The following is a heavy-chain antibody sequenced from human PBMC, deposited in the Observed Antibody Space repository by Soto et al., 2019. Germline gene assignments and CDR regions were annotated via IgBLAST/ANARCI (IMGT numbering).Heavy chain of an antibody. CDR1: GGTFSSYA. J-gene: IGHJ5*02. D-gene: IGHD3-10*01. CDR2: IIPIFGTA. V-gene: IGHV1-69*13. CDR3: GRDLLPDYYGSGSYGVTPGWFDP. Sequence: ASVKVSCKASGGTFSSYAISWVRQAPGQGLEWMGGIIPIFGTANYAQKFQGRVTITADESTSTAYMELSSLRSEDTAVYYCGRDLLPDYYGSGSYGVTPGWFDPWGQGTLVTVSS.